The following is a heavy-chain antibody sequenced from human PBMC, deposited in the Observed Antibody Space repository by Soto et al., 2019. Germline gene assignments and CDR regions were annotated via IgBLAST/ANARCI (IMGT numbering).Heavy chain of an antibody. CDR1: GFTFSSYS. J-gene: IGHJ4*02. D-gene: IGHD3-22*01. CDR3: ARDRFYYGSSGYYYFDY. Sequence: HXGGSLRLSCAASGFTFSSYSMNWVRQAPGKGLEWVSYISSNSGTMYYADSVKGRFTISRDNAKNSLYLQMNSLRAEDTAVYYCARDRFYYGSSGYYYFDYWGQGTLVTSPQ. V-gene: IGHV3-48*01. CDR2: ISSNSGTM.